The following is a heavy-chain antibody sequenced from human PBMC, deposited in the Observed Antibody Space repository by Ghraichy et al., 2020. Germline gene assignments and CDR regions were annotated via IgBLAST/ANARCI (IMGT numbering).Heavy chain of an antibody. D-gene: IGHD3-3*01. Sequence: SETLSLTCAVYGGSFSGYYWSWIRQPPGKGLEWIGEINHSGSTNYNPSLKSRVTISVDTSKNQFSLKLSSVTAADTAVYYCARGAHLYAIFGVVPNHYYYYMDVWGKGTTVTVSS. CDR3: ARGAHLYAIFGVVPNHYYYYMDV. J-gene: IGHJ6*03. V-gene: IGHV4-34*01. CDR2: INHSGST. CDR1: GGSFSGYY.